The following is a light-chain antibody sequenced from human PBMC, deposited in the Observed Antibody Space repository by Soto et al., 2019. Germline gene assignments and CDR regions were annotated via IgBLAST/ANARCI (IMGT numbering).Light chain of an antibody. CDR3: SSYAGNNNLYV. CDR2: EVN. J-gene: IGLJ1*01. V-gene: IGLV2-8*01. Sequence: LTQPPSASGSPGQSVTISCTGTSSDVGTYNYVSWYQQHPGKAPKLMIYEVNKRPAGVPDRFSGSKSGIMASLTVSGLQAEDEADYYCSSYAGNNNLYVFGTGPKVTVL. CDR1: SSDVGTYNY.